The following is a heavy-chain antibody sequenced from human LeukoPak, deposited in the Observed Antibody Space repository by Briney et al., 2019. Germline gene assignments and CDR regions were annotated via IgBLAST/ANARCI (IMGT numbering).Heavy chain of an antibody. D-gene: IGHD2-2*02. Sequence: GSVKVSCKASGYTFTSYGISWVRQAPGQGLEWMGWIGAYNGNTNYAQKLQGRVTMTTDTSTSTAYMELRSLRSDDTAVYYCARHLFGGYCSSTSCYIGYFDYWGQGTLVTVSS. V-gene: IGHV1-18*01. J-gene: IGHJ4*02. CDR3: ARHLFGGYCSSTSCYIGYFDY. CDR2: IGAYNGNT. CDR1: GYTFTSYG.